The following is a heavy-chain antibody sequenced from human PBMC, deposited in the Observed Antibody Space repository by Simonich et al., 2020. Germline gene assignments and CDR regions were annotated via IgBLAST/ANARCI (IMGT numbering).Heavy chain of an antibody. V-gene: IGHV1-18*01. CDR1: GYTFTSYG. CDR3: ARASRGTWWYYYFDY. Sequence: QVQLVQSGAEVKKPGASVKVSCKASGYTFTSYGISWVRQAPGQGLEWMELISAYNGNTNYAQKLQGRVTMTTDTSTSTAYMGLRSLRSDDTAVYYCARASRGTWWYYYFDYWGQGTLVTVSS. CDR2: ISAYNGNT. D-gene: IGHD2-15*01. J-gene: IGHJ4*02.